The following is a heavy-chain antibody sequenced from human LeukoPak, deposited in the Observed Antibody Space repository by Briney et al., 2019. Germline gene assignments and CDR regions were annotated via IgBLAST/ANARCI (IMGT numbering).Heavy chain of an antibody. CDR3: ARAHPEIAAAGTIDY. CDR1: GGSFSGYY. V-gene: IGHV4-34*01. CDR2: INHSGST. J-gene: IGHJ4*02. D-gene: IGHD6-13*01. Sequence: SETLSLTCAVYGGSFSGYYWSWIRQPPGKGLEWIGEINHSGSTNYNPSLKSRVTISVDTSKNQFSLKLSSVTAADTAVYYCARAHPEIAAAGTIDYWGQGTLVTVSS.